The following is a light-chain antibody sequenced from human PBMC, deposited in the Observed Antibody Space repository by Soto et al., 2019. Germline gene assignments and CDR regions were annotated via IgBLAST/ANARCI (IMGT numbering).Light chain of an antibody. CDR2: DAS. CDR3: RQHSTWSFT. CDR1: QSISSY. Sequence: EIVLTQSPATLSLSPGERATLSSRASQSISSYFAWYQQKPDQAPRLLIDDASNRATSIPASFSGSGSGTDVTLTISSIEHEDFAVYYCRQHSTWSFTFGPGTKLDIK. V-gene: IGKV3-11*01. J-gene: IGKJ3*01.